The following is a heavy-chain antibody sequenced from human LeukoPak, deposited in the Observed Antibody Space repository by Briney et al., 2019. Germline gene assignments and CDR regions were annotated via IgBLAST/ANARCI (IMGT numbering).Heavy chain of an antibody. CDR2: IIPIFGTA. Sequence: SVKVSCKASGGTSSSYAISWVRQAPGQGLEWMGGIIPIFGTANYAQKFQGRVTITTDESTSTAYMELSSLRSEDTAVYYCARGSSSGWYGAFDIWGQGTMVTVSS. CDR3: ARGSSSGWYGAFDI. J-gene: IGHJ3*02. D-gene: IGHD6-19*01. V-gene: IGHV1-69*05. CDR1: GGTSSSYA.